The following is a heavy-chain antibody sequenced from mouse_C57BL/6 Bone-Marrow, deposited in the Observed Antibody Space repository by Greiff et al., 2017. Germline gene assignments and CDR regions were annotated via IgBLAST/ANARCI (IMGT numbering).Heavy chain of an antibody. CDR3: ARSGLLDYAMDY. CDR2: INPYNGGT. J-gene: IGHJ4*01. D-gene: IGHD3-1*01. Sequence: EVQLQESGPVLVKPGASVKMSCKASGYTFTDYYMNWVKQSHGKSLEWIGVINPYNGGTSYNQKFKGKATLTVDKSSSTAYMELNSLTSEDSAVYYCARSGLLDYAMDYWGRGTSVTVSA. V-gene: IGHV1-19*01. CDR1: GYTFTDYY.